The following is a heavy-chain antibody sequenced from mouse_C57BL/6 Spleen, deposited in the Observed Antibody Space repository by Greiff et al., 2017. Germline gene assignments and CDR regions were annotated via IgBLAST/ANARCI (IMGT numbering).Heavy chain of an antibody. CDR2: IRNKANGYTT. CDR3: ARDGLYAMDY. J-gene: IGHJ4*01. CDR1: GFTFTDYY. V-gene: IGHV7-3*01. Sequence: EVKLMESGGGLVQPGGSLSLSCAASGFTFTDYYMSWVRQPPGQALEWLGFIRNKANGYTTEYSGSVKGRFTISRDTSQSILYLQMHALRAEDSATYYCARDGLYAMDYWGQGTSVTVSS. D-gene: IGHD1-2*01.